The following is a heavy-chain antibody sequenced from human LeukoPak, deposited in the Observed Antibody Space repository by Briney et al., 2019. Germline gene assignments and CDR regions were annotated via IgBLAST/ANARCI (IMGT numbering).Heavy chain of an antibody. V-gene: IGHV3-74*01. J-gene: IGHJ6*03. CDR2: INSEGSST. CDR1: GFTSISSG. Sequence: GGSRGLSFAAPGFTSISSGRHWFRQAPGKGRVWAPRINSEGSSTSYADSVKGRFTISRDNAKNTLYLQMNSLRAEDTALYYCAREGRKSRGIDIVRKKERGYYYMDVWGKGTTVTVSS. D-gene: IGHD2-15*01. CDR3: AREGRKSRGIDIVRKKERGYYYMDV.